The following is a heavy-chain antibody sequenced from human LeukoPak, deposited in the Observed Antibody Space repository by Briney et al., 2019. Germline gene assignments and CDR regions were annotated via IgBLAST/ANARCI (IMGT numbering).Heavy chain of an antibody. CDR2: IIPIFGTA. CDR1: GYTFTSYG. D-gene: IGHD1-26*01. CDR3: ARERGGSYVY. J-gene: IGHJ4*02. V-gene: IGHV1-69*13. Sequence: GASVKVSCKASGYTFTSYGISWVRQAPGQGLEWMGGIIPIFGTANYAQKFQGRVTITADESTSTAYMELSSLRSEDTAVYYCARERGGSYVYWGQGTLVTVSS.